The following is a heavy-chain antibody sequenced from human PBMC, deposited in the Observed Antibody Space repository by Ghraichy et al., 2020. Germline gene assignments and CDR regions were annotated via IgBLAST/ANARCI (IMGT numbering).Heavy chain of an antibody. D-gene: IGHD1-26*01. CDR2: ISSSSSTI. CDR3: ARFDSGSYYLSY. J-gene: IGHJ4*02. Sequence: GGSLRLSCATSGFTFSSYSMNWVRQAPGKGLEWVSYISSSSSTIYYADSVKSRFTISRDNAKNSLYLQMNSLRDEDTAVYYCARFDSGSYYLSYWGQGTLVTVSS. CDR1: GFTFSSYS. V-gene: IGHV3-48*02.